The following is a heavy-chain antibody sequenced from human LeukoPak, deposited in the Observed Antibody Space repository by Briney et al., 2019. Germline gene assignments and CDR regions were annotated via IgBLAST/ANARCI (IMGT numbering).Heavy chain of an antibody. CDR3: ARDSGYYDSSGYYYAAVDY. Sequence: GGSLRLSCAASGFTFSSYAMHWVRQAPGKGLEWVAVISYDGSNKYYADSVKGRFTISRDNAKNSLYLQMNSLRAEDTAVYYCARDSGYYDSSGYYYAAVDYWGQGTLVTVSS. J-gene: IGHJ4*02. D-gene: IGHD3-22*01. CDR1: GFTFSSYA. CDR2: ISYDGSNK. V-gene: IGHV3-30*04.